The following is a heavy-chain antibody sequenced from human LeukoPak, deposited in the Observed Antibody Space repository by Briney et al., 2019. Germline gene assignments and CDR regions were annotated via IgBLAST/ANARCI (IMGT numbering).Heavy chain of an antibody. V-gene: IGHV3-23*01. J-gene: IGHJ4*02. D-gene: IGHD3-3*01. CDR2: ISGSGDTT. CDR3: AKDAIFGIVRFDN. Sequence: GGSLRLSCVASGFTFSTYAMSWVRQAPGKGLEWVSVISGSGDTTFYADSVKGRFTISRDDSKNTLYLQMNSLRAEDTALYYCAKDAIFGIVRFDNWGQGTLVTVSS. CDR1: GFTFSTYA.